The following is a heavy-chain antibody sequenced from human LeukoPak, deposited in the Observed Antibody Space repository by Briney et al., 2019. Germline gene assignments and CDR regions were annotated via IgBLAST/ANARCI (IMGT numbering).Heavy chain of an antibody. CDR1: GGSFSTYY. CDR3: ARAVISFGAAVAKGFDC. D-gene: IGHD3-16*01. CDR2: IYYSGST. V-gene: IGHV4-59*01. Sequence: SETPSLTCTVSGGSFSTYYWSWIRQPPGKGLEWIGYIYYSGSTDYNPSLKSRVTMSLDTSKNQFSLKLSSVTAADTAVYYCARAVISFGAAVAKGFDCWGQGTLVTVSS. J-gene: IGHJ4*02.